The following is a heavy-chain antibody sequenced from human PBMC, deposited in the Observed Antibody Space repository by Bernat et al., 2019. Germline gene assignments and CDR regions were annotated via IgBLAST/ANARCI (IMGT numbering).Heavy chain of an antibody. Sequence: EVQLVESGGGLVQPGGSLRLSCAASGFSFSSYWMHWVRQAPGKGLVWVSRIKGDGSSSNYADSVKGRFTISRDNAKNTLYLQLNSLRNEDTAVYYCGRQYHHWGQGAMVTVSS. J-gene: IGHJ4*02. CDR1: GFSFSSYW. CDR2: IKGDGSSS. V-gene: IGHV3-74*01. D-gene: IGHD2-2*01. CDR3: GRQYHH.